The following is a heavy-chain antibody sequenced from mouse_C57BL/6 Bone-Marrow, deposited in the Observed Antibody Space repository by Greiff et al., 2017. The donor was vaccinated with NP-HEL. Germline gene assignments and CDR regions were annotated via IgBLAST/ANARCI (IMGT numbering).Heavy chain of an antibody. CDR1: GYAFSSYW. J-gene: IGHJ3*01. D-gene: IGHD2-14*01. CDR2: IYPGDGDT. Sequence: QVQLQQSGAELVKPGASVKISCKASGYAFSSYWMNWVKQRPGKGLEWIGQIYPGDGDTNYNGKFKGKATMTADKSSSTAYMQLSSLTSEDSAVYFCASGGYPAWFAYWGQGTLVTVSA. CDR3: ASGGYPAWFAY. V-gene: IGHV1-80*01.